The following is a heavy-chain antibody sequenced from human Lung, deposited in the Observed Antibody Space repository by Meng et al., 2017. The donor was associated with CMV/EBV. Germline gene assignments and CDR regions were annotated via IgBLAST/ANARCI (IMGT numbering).Heavy chain of an antibody. CDR2: ISSSSSYI. CDR3: ATRVTTVTTGDY. J-gene: IGHJ4*02. Sequence: SXTASGFTFSDYAITWVRQAPGKGLEWVSSISSSSSYIYYADSVKGRFTISRGNAKKSLYLQMNSLRAEDTARYYCATRVTTVTTGDYWGQGTLVXVSS. CDR1: GFTFSDYA. V-gene: IGHV3-21*01. D-gene: IGHD4-17*01.